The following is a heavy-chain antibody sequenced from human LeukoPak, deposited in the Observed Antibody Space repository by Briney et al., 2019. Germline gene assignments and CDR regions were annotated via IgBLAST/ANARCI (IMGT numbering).Heavy chain of an antibody. V-gene: IGHV4-59*08. J-gene: IGHJ4*02. Sequence: SETLSLTCTVSGGSISSYYWSWIRQPPGKGLEWIGYIYYSGSTNYNPSLKSRVTISVDTSKNQVSLKLSSVTAADTAVYYCARLTSGWNGFDYWGQGTLVTVSS. CDR2: IYYSGST. CDR3: ARLTSGWNGFDY. CDR1: GGSISSYY. D-gene: IGHD6-19*01.